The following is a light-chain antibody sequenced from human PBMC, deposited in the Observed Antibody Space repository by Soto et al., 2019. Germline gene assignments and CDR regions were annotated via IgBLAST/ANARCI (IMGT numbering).Light chain of an antibody. Sequence: QSVLTQPASVSGSPGQSITISCTGTSSDVGGYNYVSWYQQYPGKAPKLMIYDVSNRSSVVSNRFSGSKSGNTASLTISGLQAEDEADYYCSSYTISNTLVFGSGTKLTVL. CDR1: SSDVGGYNY. CDR3: SSYTISNTLV. CDR2: DVS. V-gene: IGLV2-14*01. J-gene: IGLJ1*01.